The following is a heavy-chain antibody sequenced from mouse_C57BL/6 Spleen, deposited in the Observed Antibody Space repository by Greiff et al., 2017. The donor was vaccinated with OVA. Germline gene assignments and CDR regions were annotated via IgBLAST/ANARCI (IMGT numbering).Heavy chain of an antibody. CDR2: IDPSDSYT. Sequence: QVQLQQPGAELVKPGASVKLSCKASGYTFTSYWMQWVKQRPGQGLEWIGEIDPSDSYTNYNQKFKGKATLTVDTSSSTAYMQLSSLTSEDSAVYYCARENLGAYWGQGTLVTVSA. J-gene: IGHJ3*01. V-gene: IGHV1-50*01. CDR3: ARENLGAY. CDR1: GYTFTSYW.